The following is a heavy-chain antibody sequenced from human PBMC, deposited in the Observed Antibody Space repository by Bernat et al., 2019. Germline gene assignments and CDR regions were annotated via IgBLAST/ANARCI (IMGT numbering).Heavy chain of an antibody. V-gene: IGHV4-39*01. Sequence: QVQLQESGPGLVKPSETLSLTCTVPGGSISSSSYYWGWIRQPPGKGLEWIGSIYYSGSTYYNPSLKSRVTISVDTSKNQFSLKLSSVTAADTAVYYCARHGELYSSSWYSGNNWFDPWGQGTLVTVSS. J-gene: IGHJ5*02. CDR3: ARHGELYSSSWYSGNNWFDP. CDR1: GGSISSSSYY. D-gene: IGHD6-13*01. CDR2: IYYSGST.